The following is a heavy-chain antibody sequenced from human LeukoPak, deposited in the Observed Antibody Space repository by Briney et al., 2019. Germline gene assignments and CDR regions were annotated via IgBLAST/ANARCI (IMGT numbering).Heavy chain of an antibody. V-gene: IGHV4-61*01. Sequence: SETLSLTCTVSGGSVSSGTYYWTWIRQPPGKGLEWIAYISYNENTNYNPFLKSRLTISLDTSKNQFSLRLSSVTAADTAVYYCAREASLVRGIFITRYGLDVWGKGTTVTVSS. CDR3: AREASLVRGIFITRYGLDV. J-gene: IGHJ6*04. CDR1: GGSVSSGTYY. D-gene: IGHD3-10*01. CDR2: ISYNENT.